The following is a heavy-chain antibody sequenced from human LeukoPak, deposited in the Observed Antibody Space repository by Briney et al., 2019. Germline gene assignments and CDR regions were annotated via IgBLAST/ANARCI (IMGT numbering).Heavy chain of an antibody. D-gene: IGHD3-10*01. CDR2: IYYSGST. J-gene: IGHJ6*03. V-gene: IGHV4-39*01. CDR3: ASVRRGFGESSKYYSYYYMDV. CDR1: GGSISSSSYY. Sequence: PSETLSLTCTVSGGSISSSSYYWGWIRQPPGKGLEWIGNIYYSGSTYYNPSLKSRVTISADTSKNQFSLKLSAVTAADTAVYYRASVRRGFGESSKYYSYYYMDVWGNGTTVTISS.